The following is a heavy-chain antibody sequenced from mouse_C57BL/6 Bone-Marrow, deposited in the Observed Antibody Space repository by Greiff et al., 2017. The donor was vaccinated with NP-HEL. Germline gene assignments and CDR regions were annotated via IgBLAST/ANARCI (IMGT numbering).Heavy chain of an antibody. Sequence: VQLQQSGPGLVQPSQSLSITCTVSGFSLTSYGVHLVRQSPGKGLEWLGVIWSGGSTDYNAAFISRLSISKDNSKSQVFFKMNSLQADDTAIYYCARMITTAAYWGQGTLVTVSA. D-gene: IGHD2-4*01. V-gene: IGHV2-2*01. CDR1: GFSLTSYG. CDR3: ARMITTAAY. J-gene: IGHJ3*01. CDR2: IWSGGST.